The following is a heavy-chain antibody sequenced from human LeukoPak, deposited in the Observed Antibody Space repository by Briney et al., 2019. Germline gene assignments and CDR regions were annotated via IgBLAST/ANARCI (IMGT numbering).Heavy chain of an antibody. CDR1: GFTVSRNY. CDR2: IYSGGST. Sequence: GGSLRLSCAASGFTVSRNYISWVRQAPGKGLEWVSVIYSGGSTYYADSVKGRFTISRDNSKNTLYLQMNSLRAEDTAVYYCAREYCSGGSCWFDYWGQGTLVTVSS. CDR3: AREYCSGGSCWFDY. V-gene: IGHV3-53*01. J-gene: IGHJ4*02. D-gene: IGHD2-15*01.